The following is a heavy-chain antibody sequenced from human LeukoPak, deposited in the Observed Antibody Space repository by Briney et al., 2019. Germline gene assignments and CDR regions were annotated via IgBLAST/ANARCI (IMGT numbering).Heavy chain of an antibody. CDR1: GYTFTSYY. D-gene: IGHD2-15*01. J-gene: IGHJ5*02. Sequence: ASVKVSCKASGYTFTSYYMHWVRQAPGQGLEWMGIINPSGGSTSCAQKFQGRVTMTRDTSTSTVYMELSSLRSEDTAVYYCARVEGGQYCSGGSCYSWWFDPWGQGTLVTVSS. CDR2: INPSGGST. V-gene: IGHV1-46*01. CDR3: ARVEGGQYCSGGSCYSWWFDP.